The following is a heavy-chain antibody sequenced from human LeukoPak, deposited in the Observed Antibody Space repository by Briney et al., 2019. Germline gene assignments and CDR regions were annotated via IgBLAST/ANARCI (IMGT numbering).Heavy chain of an antibody. CDR2: INPNSGGT. V-gene: IGHV1-2*02. Sequence: ASVKVSCKASVYTFTGYYMHGVRQAPGQGLEWMGWINPNSGGTNYAQKFQGRVTMTRDTSISTAYMELSRLRSDDTAVYYCAGDSSSWGNYGMDVWGQGTTVTVSS. J-gene: IGHJ6*02. CDR1: VYTFTGYY. CDR3: AGDSSSWGNYGMDV. D-gene: IGHD6-13*01.